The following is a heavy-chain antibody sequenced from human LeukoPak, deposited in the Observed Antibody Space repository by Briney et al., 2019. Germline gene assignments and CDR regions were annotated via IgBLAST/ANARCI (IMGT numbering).Heavy chain of an antibody. CDR3: ARFRLGDDAFDI. CDR2: MNPNSGNT. J-gene: IGHJ3*02. Sequence: ASVQVSCKASGYTFTSYDINWVRQATGQGLEWMGWMNPNSGNTGYAQKFQGRVTITRNTSISTAYMELSSLRSEDTAVYYCARFRLGDDAFDIWGQGTMVTVSS. D-gene: IGHD3-10*01. V-gene: IGHV1-8*03. CDR1: GYTFTSYD.